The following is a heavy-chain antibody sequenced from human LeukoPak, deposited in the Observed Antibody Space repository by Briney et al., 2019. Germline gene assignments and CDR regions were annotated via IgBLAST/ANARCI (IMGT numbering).Heavy chain of an antibody. CDR1: GFTISSYG. CDR3: AKDARSGYSSNLFDY. D-gene: IGHD6-19*01. J-gene: IGHJ4*02. CDR2: IRYDGSNK. V-gene: IGHV3-30*02. Sequence: GGSLRLSCAASGFTISSYGMHWVRQAPGKGLEWVAFIRYDGSNKYYADSVKGRFTISRDNSKNTLYLQMNSLRAEDTAVYYCAKDARSGYSSNLFDYWGQGTLVTVSS.